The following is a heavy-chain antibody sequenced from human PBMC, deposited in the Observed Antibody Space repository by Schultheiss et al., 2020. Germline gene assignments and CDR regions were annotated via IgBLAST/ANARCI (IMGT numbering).Heavy chain of an antibody. Sequence: SQTLSLTCAISGDSVSSNSAAWNWIRQSPSRGLEWLGRTYYRSKWYNDYAVSVKSRITINPDTSKNQFSLQLNSVTPEDTAVYYCARGGWNNWNYGFLSWFDPWGQGTLVTVSS. D-gene: IGHD1-7*01. CDR1: GDSVSSNSAA. J-gene: IGHJ5*02. V-gene: IGHV6-1*01. CDR2: TYYRSKWYN. CDR3: ARGGWNNWNYGFLSWFDP.